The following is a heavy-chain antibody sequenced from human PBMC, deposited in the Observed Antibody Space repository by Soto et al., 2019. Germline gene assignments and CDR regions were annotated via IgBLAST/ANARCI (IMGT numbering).Heavy chain of an antibody. V-gene: IGHV4-30-2*01. D-gene: IGHD3-10*01. CDR3: ARESRFGDLGVDV. J-gene: IGHJ6*02. CDR1: GGSISSGGYS. Sequence: QLQLQESGSGLVKPSQTLSLTCAVSGGSISSGGYSWSWIRQPPGKGLEWIGYIYHSGSTYYNPSLKSRVTISVDRSKTQFSLKLSSVTAADTAVYYCARESRFGDLGVDVWGQGTTVTVSS. CDR2: IYHSGST.